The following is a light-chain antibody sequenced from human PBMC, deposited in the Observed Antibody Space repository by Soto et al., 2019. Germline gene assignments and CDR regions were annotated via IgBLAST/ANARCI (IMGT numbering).Light chain of an antibody. J-gene: IGKJ1*01. CDR3: QQYNNWPPTWT. V-gene: IGKV3-20*01. CDR1: RAVSSSY. Sequence: LVLTRSPGSLSLSRLEVGGRAGMVGRAVSSSYLAWYQQTPGQAPRLLSYSASSRATGIPDRFSGSGSGTEFTLTISSLQSEDLAVYYCQQYNNWPPTWTVGQGTKVDI. CDR2: SAS.